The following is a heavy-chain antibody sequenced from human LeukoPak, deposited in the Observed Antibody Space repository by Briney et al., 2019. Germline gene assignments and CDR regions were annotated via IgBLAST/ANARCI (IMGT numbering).Heavy chain of an antibody. Sequence: ASVKVSCKASGYTFTGYYMHWVRQAPGQGLEWMGWINPNSGGTNYAQKFQGRVTMTRDTSISTAYMELSRLRSGDTAVYYCASFSSGVPRRFDYWGQGTLVTVSS. J-gene: IGHJ4*02. V-gene: IGHV1-2*02. CDR3: ASFSSGVPRRFDY. D-gene: IGHD6-19*01. CDR1: GYTFTGYY. CDR2: INPNSGGT.